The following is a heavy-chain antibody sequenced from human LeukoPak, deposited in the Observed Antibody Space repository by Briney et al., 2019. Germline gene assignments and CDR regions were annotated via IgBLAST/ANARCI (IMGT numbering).Heavy chain of an antibody. J-gene: IGHJ4*02. Sequence: GESLRLSCAASGFTFSSYAMTWVRQAPGKGLEWVSGISTGGVSTYYADSVKGRFTISRDNSKNTLYLQMNSLRAEDTAVYYCAKTFSGSYSYFDYWGQGTLVTVSS. CDR3: AKTFSGSYSYFDY. CDR2: ISTGGVST. D-gene: IGHD1-26*01. CDR1: GFTFSSYA. V-gene: IGHV3-23*01.